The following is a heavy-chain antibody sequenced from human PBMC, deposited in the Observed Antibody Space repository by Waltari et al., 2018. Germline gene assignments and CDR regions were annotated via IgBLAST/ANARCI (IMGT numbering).Heavy chain of an antibody. J-gene: IGHJ4*02. CDR2: IIPIFGTA. CDR3: AIGKPAAGTLRLWAPYFDY. V-gene: IGHV1-69*05. CDR1: GGTFSSYA. Sequence: QVQLVQSGAEVKKPGSSVKVSCKASGGTFSSYAISWVRQAPGQGLEWMGGIIPIFGTANYAQKVQGRVTMTTDESTSTAYMELSSLRSEDTAVYYCAIGKPAAGTLRLWAPYFDYWGQGTLVTVSS. D-gene: IGHD6-13*01.